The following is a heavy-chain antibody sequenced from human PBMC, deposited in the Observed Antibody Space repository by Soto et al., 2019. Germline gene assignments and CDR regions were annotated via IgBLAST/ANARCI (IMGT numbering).Heavy chain of an antibody. J-gene: IGHJ6*03. CDR3: ARGVEFQRTTGYYYYYMDV. CDR2: INHSGST. Sequence: PSETLSLTCAVYGGSFSGYYWSWIRQPPGKGLEWIGEINHSGSTNYNPSLKSRVTISVDTSKNQFSLKLSSVTAADTAVYYCARGVEFQRTTGYYYYYMDVWGKGTTVTVSS. V-gene: IGHV4-34*01. D-gene: IGHD4-17*01. CDR1: GGSFSGYY.